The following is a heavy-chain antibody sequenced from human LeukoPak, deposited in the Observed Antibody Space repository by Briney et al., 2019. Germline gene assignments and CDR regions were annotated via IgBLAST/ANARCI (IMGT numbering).Heavy chain of an antibody. CDR2: INPSGGST. CDR3: ARDFVHYYDSSGFKDLGAFDI. J-gene: IGHJ3*02. CDR1: GYTFTRYY. D-gene: IGHD3-22*01. V-gene: IGHV1-46*01. Sequence: GASVKVSCKASGYTFTRYYMHWVRQAPGQGLEWMGIINPSGGSTSYAQKFQGRVTMTRDMSTSTVCMELSSLRSEDTAVYYCARDFVHYYDSSGFKDLGAFDIWGQGTMVTVSS.